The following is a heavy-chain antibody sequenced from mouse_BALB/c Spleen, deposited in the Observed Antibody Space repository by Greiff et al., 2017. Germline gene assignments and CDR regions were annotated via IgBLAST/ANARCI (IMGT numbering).Heavy chain of an antibody. Sequence: VQGVESGAELVRPGASVTLSCKASGYTFTDYEMHWVKQTPVHGLEWIGAIDPETGGTAYNQKFKGKATLTADKSSSTAYMELRSLTSEDSAVYYCTGGGMDYWGQGTSVTVSS. CDR1: GYTFTDYE. CDR3: TGGGMDY. CDR2: IDPETGGT. J-gene: IGHJ4*01. V-gene: IGHV1-15*01. D-gene: IGHD1-1*02.